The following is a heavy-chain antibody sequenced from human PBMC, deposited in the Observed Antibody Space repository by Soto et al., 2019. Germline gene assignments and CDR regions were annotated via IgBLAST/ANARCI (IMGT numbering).Heavy chain of an antibody. CDR1: GFTFSSYW. V-gene: IGHV3-74*01. Sequence: GGSLRLSCAASGFTFSSYWMHWVRQAPGKGLVWVSRINSDGSSTSYADSVKGRFTISRDNAKNTLYLQMNSLRAEDTAVYYCIYESEELNYYYMDVWGKGTTVTVSS. D-gene: IGHD1-7*01. CDR3: IYESEELNYYYMDV. J-gene: IGHJ6*03. CDR2: INSDGSST.